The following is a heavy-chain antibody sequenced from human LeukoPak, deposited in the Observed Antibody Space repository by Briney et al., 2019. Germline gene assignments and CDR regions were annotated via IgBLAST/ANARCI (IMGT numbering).Heavy chain of an antibody. CDR3: ARSGYQLLLDY. CDR2: INTNTGNP. CDR1: GGTFSSYA. Sequence: ASVRVSCKASGGTFSSYAMNWVRQAPGQGLEWMGWINTNTGNPTYAQGFTGRFVFSLDTSVSTAYLQISSLKAEDTAVYYCARSGYQLLLDYWGQGTLVTVSS. D-gene: IGHD2-2*01. J-gene: IGHJ4*02. V-gene: IGHV7-4-1*02.